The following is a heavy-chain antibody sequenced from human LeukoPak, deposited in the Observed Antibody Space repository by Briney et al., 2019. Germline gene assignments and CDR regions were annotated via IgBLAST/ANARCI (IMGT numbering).Heavy chain of an antibody. CDR1: GYTFTSHY. CDR3: ARGKLERRSRLYLDH. CDR2: INPSGGST. Sequence: ASVKVSCKASGYTFTSHYMHWVRLAPGQGLEWMGMINPSGGSTSYAQKFQGRVTMTRDTSTSTVYMELSVLRSAGTAVYYCARGKLERRSRLYLDHWGQGTLVNGSS. J-gene: IGHJ4*02. V-gene: IGHV1-46*01. D-gene: IGHD1-1*01.